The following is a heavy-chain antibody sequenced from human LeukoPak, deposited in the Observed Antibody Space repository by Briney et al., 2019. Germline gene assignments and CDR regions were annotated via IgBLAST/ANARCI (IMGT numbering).Heavy chain of an antibody. Sequence: PSETLSLTCTVSGGSISSYYWSWIRQPPGKGLEWIGYIYYSGSTNYNPSLKSRVTISVDTSKNQFSLKLSSVTAADTAVYYCARVSVWLGEPQRLDYWGQGTLVTVSS. CDR1: GGSISSYY. V-gene: IGHV4-59*01. CDR3: ARVSVWLGEPQRLDY. D-gene: IGHD3-10*01. J-gene: IGHJ4*02. CDR2: IYYSGST.